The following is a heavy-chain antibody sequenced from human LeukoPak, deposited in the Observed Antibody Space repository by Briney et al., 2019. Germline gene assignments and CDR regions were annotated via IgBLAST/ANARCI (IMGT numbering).Heavy chain of an antibody. V-gene: IGHV4-34*01. CDR3: ARGSNSVAY. J-gene: IGHJ4*02. Sequence: SETRSLTCAVYGGSFSDSYWSWIPQPPGEGLGWVGESSHSGDTNYNPSLQSRVTISVDTSKNQFSLSLSSVTAADTAVYYCARGSNSVAYWGQGTLVTVSS. CDR2: SSHSGDT. CDR1: GGSFSDSY. D-gene: IGHD4-23*01.